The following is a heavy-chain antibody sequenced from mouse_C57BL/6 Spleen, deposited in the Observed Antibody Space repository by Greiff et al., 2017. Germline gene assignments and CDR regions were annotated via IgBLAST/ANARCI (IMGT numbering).Heavy chain of an antibody. D-gene: IGHD1-1*01. CDR1: GYTFTSYW. V-gene: IGHV1-53*01. CDR2: INPSNGGT. J-gene: IGHJ1*01. CDR3: ARYYYGSSYWYFDV. Sequence: QVQLQQPGTELVKPGASVKLSCKASGYTFTSYWMPWVRQRPGQGLEWIGNINPSNGGTNYNEKFKSKATLTVDKSSSTAYMQLSSLKSEDSAVYYCARYYYGSSYWYFDVWGAGTTWTVSS.